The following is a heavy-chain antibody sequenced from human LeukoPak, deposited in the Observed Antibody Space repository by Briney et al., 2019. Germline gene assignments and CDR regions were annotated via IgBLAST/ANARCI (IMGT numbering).Heavy chain of an antibody. Sequence: ASVKVSCKASGYTFTSYYMHWVRQAPGQGLEWMGIINPSGGSTSYAQKFQGRVTMTRDTSTSTVYMELSSLRSVDTAVYYCARDAGHYDAFDIWGQGTMVTVSS. V-gene: IGHV1-46*01. CDR2: INPSGGST. CDR1: GYTFTSYY. J-gene: IGHJ3*02. CDR3: ARDAGHYDAFDI.